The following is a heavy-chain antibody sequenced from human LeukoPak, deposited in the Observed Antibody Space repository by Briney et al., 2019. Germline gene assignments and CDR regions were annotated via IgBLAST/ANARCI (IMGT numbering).Heavy chain of an antibody. CDR1: GFTVSSKY. Sequence: GGSLRLSCAASGFTVSSKYMAWVRQAPGKGPEWVSFIDSGGTTNYADSVKGRFTISRDYSKNTLNLQMSSLRVEDTAVYYCATIVSDSSGWYHFDHWGQGALVTVSS. J-gene: IGHJ4*02. CDR3: ATIVSDSSGWYHFDH. V-gene: IGHV3-66*01. D-gene: IGHD6-19*01. CDR2: IDSGGTT.